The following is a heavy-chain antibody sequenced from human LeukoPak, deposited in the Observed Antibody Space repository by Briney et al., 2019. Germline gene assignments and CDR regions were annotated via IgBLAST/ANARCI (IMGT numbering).Heavy chain of an antibody. V-gene: IGHV3-23*01. CDR3: AKDLKSGYYFGQFDY. D-gene: IGHD3-22*01. CDR2: ISGSGGST. J-gene: IGHJ4*02. Sequence: LPGGSLRLSCAASGFTFSSYAMSWVRQAPGKGLEWVSAISGSGGSTYYADSVKGRFTISRDNSKNTLYLQMISLRAEDTAVYYCAKDLKSGYYFGQFDYWGQGTLVTVSS. CDR1: GFTFSSYA.